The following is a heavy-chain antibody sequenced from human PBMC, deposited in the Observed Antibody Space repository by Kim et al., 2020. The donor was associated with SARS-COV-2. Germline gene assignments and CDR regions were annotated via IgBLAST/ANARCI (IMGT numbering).Heavy chain of an antibody. CDR1: GGSISSGGYY. CDR3: ASSLRFSEWVPHPNWFDP. J-gene: IGHJ5*02. CDR2: IYYSGSS. D-gene: IGHD3-3*01. Sequence: SETLSLTCTVSGGSISSGGYYWSWIRQHPGKGLEWIGYIYYSGSSYYNPSLKSRVTISVDTSKNQFSLKLSSVTAADTAVYYCASSLRFSEWVPHPNWFDPWGQGTLVTVSS. V-gene: IGHV4-31*03.